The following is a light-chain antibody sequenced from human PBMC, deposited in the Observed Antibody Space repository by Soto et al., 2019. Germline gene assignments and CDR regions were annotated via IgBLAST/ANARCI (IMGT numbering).Light chain of an antibody. J-gene: IGLJ2*01. CDR1: DIGSNS. V-gene: IGLV3-21*02. CDR3: QVWDTSSDHVV. Sequence: SYELTQPPSVSVAPRQTARITCGGNDIGSNSVHWYQQKPGQAPVLVVYADSDRPSGIPGRFSGSNSGNTATLTISGVEDGDEADYYCQVWDTSSDHVVFGGGTKLTVL. CDR2: ADS.